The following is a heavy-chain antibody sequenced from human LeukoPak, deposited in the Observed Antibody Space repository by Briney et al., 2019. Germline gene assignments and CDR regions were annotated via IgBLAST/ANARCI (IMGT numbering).Heavy chain of an antibody. J-gene: IGHJ4*02. V-gene: IGHV3-15*01. CDR1: GFTFSNAW. D-gene: IGHD6-19*01. CDR3: TTVWYSSGWGVDY. Sequence: GGSLRLSCAASGFTFSNAWMSWVRQAPWKGLEWVGRIKSKTDGGTTDYAAPVKGRFTISRDDSKNTLYLQMNSLKTEDTAVYYCTTVWYSSGWGVDYWGQGTLVTVSS. CDR2: IKSKTDGGTT.